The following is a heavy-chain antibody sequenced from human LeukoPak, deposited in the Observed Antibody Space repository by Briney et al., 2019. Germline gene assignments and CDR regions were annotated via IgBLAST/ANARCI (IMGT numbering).Heavy chain of an antibody. J-gene: IGHJ4*02. CDR1: GFTFSDYY. CDR2: ISSSGSTI. Sequence: GGSLRLSCAASGFTFSDYYMSWIRQAPGKGLEWFSYISSSGSTIYYADSVKGRFTISRDNAKNSLYLQMNSLGAEDTAVYYCARHLSGITGYTYGRGIDYWGQGTLLTVSS. V-gene: IGHV3-11*04. D-gene: IGHD5-18*01. CDR3: ARHLSGITGYTYGRGIDY.